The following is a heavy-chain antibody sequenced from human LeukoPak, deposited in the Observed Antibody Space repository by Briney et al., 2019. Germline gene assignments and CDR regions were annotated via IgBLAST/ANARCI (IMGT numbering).Heavy chain of an antibody. Sequence: ASVKVSCKASGYTFSTYAIQWVRQAPGQRLEWMGWINGGDGNTKYSQKFQGRVTITRYTSASTAYMELSSLRSEDTAVYYCARPYIVVVPAVYFDYWGQGTLVTVSS. J-gene: IGHJ4*02. CDR3: ARPYIVVVPAVYFDY. V-gene: IGHV1-3*01. D-gene: IGHD2-2*01. CDR1: GYTFSTYA. CDR2: INGGDGNT.